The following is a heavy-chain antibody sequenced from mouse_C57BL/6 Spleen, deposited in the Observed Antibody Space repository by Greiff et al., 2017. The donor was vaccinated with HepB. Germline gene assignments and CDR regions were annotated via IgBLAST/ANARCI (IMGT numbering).Heavy chain of an antibody. CDR2: ISSGSSTI. Sequence: EVKVVESGGGLVKPGGSLKLSCAASGFTFSDYGMHWVRQAPEKGLEWVAYISSGSSTIYYADTVKGRFTISRDNAKNTLFLQMTSLRSEDTAMYYCAREIWLRFDYWGQGTTLTVSS. CDR1: GFTFSDYG. J-gene: IGHJ2*01. CDR3: AREIWLRFDY. D-gene: IGHD2-2*01. V-gene: IGHV5-17*01.